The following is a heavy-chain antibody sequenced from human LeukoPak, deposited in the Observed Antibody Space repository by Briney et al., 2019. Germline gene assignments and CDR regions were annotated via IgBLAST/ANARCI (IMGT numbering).Heavy chain of an antibody. CDR1: GFTFSIYW. V-gene: IGHV3-23*01. CDR2: ISGSGGST. D-gene: IGHD3-22*01. J-gene: IGHJ4*02. Sequence: GGSLRLSCAASGFTFSIYWMSWVRQAPGKGLEWVSAISGSGGSTYYADSVKGRFTISRDNSKNTLYLQMNSLRAEDTAVYYCAKGRPFSEYYYDSSGYFANPDYWGQGTLVTVSS. CDR3: AKGRPFSEYYYDSSGYFANPDY.